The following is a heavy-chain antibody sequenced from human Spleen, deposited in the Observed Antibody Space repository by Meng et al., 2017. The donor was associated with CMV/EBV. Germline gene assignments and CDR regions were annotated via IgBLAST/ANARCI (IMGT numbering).Heavy chain of an antibody. Sequence: ASVKVSCKASGYTFTSYGISWVRQAPGQGLEWMGWISAYNGNTNYAQKVQGRVIMTTDTSTSTAYMELSSLRSEDTAVYYCARGSGDIVVVPAAGYYYYGMDVWGQGTTVTVSS. D-gene: IGHD2-2*01. CDR2: ISAYNGNT. CDR3: ARGSGDIVVVPAAGYYYYGMDV. V-gene: IGHV1-18*01. J-gene: IGHJ6*02. CDR1: GYTFTSYG.